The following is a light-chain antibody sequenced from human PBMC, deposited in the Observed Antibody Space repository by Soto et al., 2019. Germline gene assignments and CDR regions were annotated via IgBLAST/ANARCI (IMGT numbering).Light chain of an antibody. J-gene: IGLJ3*02. CDR1: SSDVGGYNL. CDR3: CSYAGSSTLV. Sequence: QSALTQPASVSGSPGQSITISCTGTSSDVGGYNLVSWYQQHPGKAPKLMFYEASKRPSGVSNRFSGSRSGNTASLTISGLQAEDEADDHCCSYAGSSTLVFGGGTKLTVL. CDR2: EAS. V-gene: IGLV2-23*01.